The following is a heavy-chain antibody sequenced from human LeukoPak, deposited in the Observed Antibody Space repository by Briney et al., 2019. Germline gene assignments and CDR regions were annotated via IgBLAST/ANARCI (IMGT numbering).Heavy chain of an antibody. CDR3: ARDPRWLTPDCTSTSCYENYFDP. D-gene: IGHD2-2*01. CDR2: IYHSGSA. J-gene: IGHJ5*02. Sequence: SETLSLTCGVSGYSISSGYQWAWIRQSPGKGLEWVGSIYHSGSAHYNPSLKSRVTISVETSKNQFSLNMYSVTAADTAVYYCARDPRWLTPDCTSTSCYENYFDPWGQGTLVTVSS. CDR1: GYSISSGYQ. V-gene: IGHV4-38-2*02.